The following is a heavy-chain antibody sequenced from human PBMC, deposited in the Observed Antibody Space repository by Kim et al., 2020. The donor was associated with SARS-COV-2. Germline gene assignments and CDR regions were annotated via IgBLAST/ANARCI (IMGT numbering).Heavy chain of an antibody. CDR2: IYYSGST. V-gene: IGHV4-59*13. D-gene: IGHD3-10*01. CDR3: ARAGESGWFRVISGMGV. J-gene: IGHJ6*02. CDR1: GGSISSYY. Sequence: SETLSLTCTVSGGSISSYYWSWIRQPPGKGLEWIGYIYYSGSTNYNPSLKSRVTISVDTSKNQFSLKLSSVTAADTAVYYCARAGESGWFRVISGMGVWGQGTTVTVSS.